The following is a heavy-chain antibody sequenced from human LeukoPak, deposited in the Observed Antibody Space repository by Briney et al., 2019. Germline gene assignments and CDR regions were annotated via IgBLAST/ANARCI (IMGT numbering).Heavy chain of an antibody. V-gene: IGHV1-18*01. CDR2: ISAYNGST. CDR1: GYTFTNYG. J-gene: IGHJ4*02. Sequence: ASVKVSCKASGYTFTNYGFNWVRQAPGQGLEWMGWISAYNGSTNYAQKLQGRVTMTIDTSTSTAYMELRSLTSDDTAVYYCARGDRLVVRGVIGPSNYWGQGTLVTVSS. CDR3: ARGDRLVVRGVIGPSNY. D-gene: IGHD3-10*01.